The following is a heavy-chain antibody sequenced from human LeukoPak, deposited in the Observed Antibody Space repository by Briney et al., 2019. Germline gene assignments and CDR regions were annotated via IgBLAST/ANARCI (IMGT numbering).Heavy chain of an antibody. D-gene: IGHD6-19*01. V-gene: IGHV4-39*01. CDR3: ARHTYSSGWAFDY. CDR2: IYYTGST. CDR1: GGSISSSSSY. Sequence: SETLSLTCSVSGGSISSSSSYWAWIRQPPGKGLEWIGNIYYTGSTFYNPSLTSRVTISVDTSKNQFSLKLSSVTAADTAVYYCARHTYSSGWAFDYWGQGTLVTVSS. J-gene: IGHJ4*02.